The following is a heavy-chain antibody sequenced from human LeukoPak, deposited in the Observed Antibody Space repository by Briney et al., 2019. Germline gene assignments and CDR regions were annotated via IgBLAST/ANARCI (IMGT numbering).Heavy chain of an antibody. CDR2: ISAYNGNT. CDR3: ARPRRCSSTSCTDAFDI. V-gene: IGHV1-18*01. J-gene: IGHJ3*02. CDR1: GYTFTSYG. D-gene: IGHD2-2*01. Sequence: GASVKVSCKASGYTFTSYGISWVRQAPGQGLEWMGWISAYNGNTNYAQKLQGRVTMTTDTSTSTAYMELRSLRSDDTAVYCCARPRRCSSTSCTDAFDIWGQGTMVTVSS.